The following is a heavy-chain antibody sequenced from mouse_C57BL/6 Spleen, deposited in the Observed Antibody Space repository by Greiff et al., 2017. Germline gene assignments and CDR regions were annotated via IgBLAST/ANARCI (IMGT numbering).Heavy chain of an antibody. D-gene: IGHD1-1*01. J-gene: IGHJ1*03. CDR3: AREGITTVADWYCDV. CDR2: ISYDGSN. V-gene: IGHV3-6*01. Sequence: ESGPGLVKPSQSLSLTCSVTGYSITSGYYWNWIRQFPGNKLEWMGYISYDGSNNYNPSLKNRISITRDTSKNKFFLKLNSVTTEDTATYYCAREGITTVADWYCDVWGTGTTVTVSS. CDR1: GYSITSGYY.